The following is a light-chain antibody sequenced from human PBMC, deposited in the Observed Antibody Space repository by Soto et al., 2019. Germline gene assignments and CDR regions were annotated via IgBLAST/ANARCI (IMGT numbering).Light chain of an antibody. Sequence: DIVMTQSPDSLAVSLGERATINCKSSQSVLYSSNNKNYLAWYQQKPGQPPKLPIYWASTRESGVPDRFSGRGSGTEFTLTISSLQAEDVAVYDCQQYYSTPWTFGQGTKVEIQ. J-gene: IGKJ1*01. CDR1: QSVLYSSNNKNY. CDR3: QQYYSTPWT. CDR2: WAS. V-gene: IGKV4-1*01.